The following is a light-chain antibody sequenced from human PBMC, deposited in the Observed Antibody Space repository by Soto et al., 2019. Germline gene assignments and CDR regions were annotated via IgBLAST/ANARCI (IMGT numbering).Light chain of an antibody. J-gene: IGLJ2*01. CDR2: LDSDGSH. V-gene: IGLV4-69*01. Sequence: QLVLTQSPSASASLGASVKLTCTLSSGHSSYAIAWHQQQPEKGPRYLMKLDSDGSHTKGDANPDRFPGSSSGAERYLTISSLQSEDEADYYCQTWGTGIHVVFGGGTKLTVL. CDR1: SGHSSYA. CDR3: QTWGTGIHVV.